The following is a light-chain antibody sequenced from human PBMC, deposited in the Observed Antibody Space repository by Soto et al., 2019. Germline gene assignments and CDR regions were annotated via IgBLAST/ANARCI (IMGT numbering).Light chain of an antibody. J-gene: IGKJ4*01. CDR3: QQYDTWPFT. CDR2: GAS. V-gene: IGKV3-20*01. CDR1: QSVSNNY. Sequence: EIVLTQSPGTLSLSPGERATLSCRASQSVSNNYLAWYQQKPGQAPRLLIYGASNRATGIPDRFSGSGSGTDFTLTISRLEPEDFAVYYCQQYDTWPFTFGGGTKIEIK.